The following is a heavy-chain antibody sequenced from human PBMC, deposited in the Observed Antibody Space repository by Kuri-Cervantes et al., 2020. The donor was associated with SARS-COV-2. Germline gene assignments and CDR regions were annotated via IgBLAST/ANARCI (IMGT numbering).Heavy chain of an antibody. J-gene: IGHJ4*02. CDR2: IYFSGST. Sequence: LRLSCSVSGGSISSSGHYWGWVRQPPGKGLEWIGSIYFSGSTYYTPSLKSRVTISVDTSKNQFSLKLTSVTATDTAVYYGGRRASDWHIDYWGQGTLVTVSS. D-gene: IGHD3-9*01. CDR1: GGSISSSGHY. V-gene: IGHV4-39*01. CDR3: GRRASDWHIDY.